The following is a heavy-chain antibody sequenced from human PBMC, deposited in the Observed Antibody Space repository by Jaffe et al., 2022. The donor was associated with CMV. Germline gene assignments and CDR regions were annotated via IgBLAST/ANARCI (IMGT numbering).Heavy chain of an antibody. CDR2: IQTSGST. V-gene: IGHV4-4*07. CDR1: GGSISNYH. J-gene: IGHJ5*02. CDR3: ARGPGCSGGNCELRIDP. D-gene: IGHD2-15*01. Sequence: QVQLQESGPGLVKPSETLSLTCTVSGGSISNYHWSWIRQPAGKGLEWIGRIQTSGSTNYYPSLESRVTMSVDTSKNQISLNLSSVTAADTAIYYCARGPGCSGGNCELRIDPWGQGILVTVSS.